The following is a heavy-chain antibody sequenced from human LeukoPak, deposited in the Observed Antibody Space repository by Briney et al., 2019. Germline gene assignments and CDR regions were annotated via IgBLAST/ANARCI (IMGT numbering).Heavy chain of an antibody. CDR1: GGSISSSSYY. V-gene: IGHV4-39*01. CDR3: ARESYYYGMDV. Sequence: SETLSLTCTVSGGSISSSSYYWGWIRQPPGKGLEWIGSIYYSGSTYYDPSLKSRVTISVDTPKNQFSLKLSSVTAADTAVYYCARESYYYGMDVWGQGTTVTVSS. J-gene: IGHJ6*02. CDR2: IYYSGST.